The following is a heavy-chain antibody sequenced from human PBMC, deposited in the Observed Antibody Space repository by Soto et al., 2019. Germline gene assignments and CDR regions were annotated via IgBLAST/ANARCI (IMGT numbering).Heavy chain of an antibody. CDR1: GFTFSSYG. J-gene: IGHJ4*02. Sequence: QVQLVESGGGVVQPGRSLRLSCAASGFTFSSYGMHWVRQAPGKGLEWVAVISYDGSNKYYADAVKGRFTISRDNSKNTLYLQMHSLRAEDTAVYYCAKGGYTVTTRGGVDYFDYWGQGTLVTVSS. CDR2: ISYDGSNK. V-gene: IGHV3-30*18. CDR3: AKGGYTVTTRGGVDYFDY. D-gene: IGHD4-4*01.